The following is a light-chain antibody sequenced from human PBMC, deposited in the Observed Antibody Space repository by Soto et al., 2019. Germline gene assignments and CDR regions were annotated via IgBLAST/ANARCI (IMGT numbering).Light chain of an antibody. CDR3: QQYGSSQGT. CDR2: GAS. CDR1: QSVSSSY. V-gene: IGKV3-20*01. J-gene: IGKJ1*01. Sequence: EIVLTQSPGTLSLSPGERATLSCRASQSVSSSYLAWYQQKPGQAPRLLIYGASSRATGIPDRFSVSGSGTDFTLTISRLEPEDCAVYYWQQYGSSQGTFGQGTKVEIK.